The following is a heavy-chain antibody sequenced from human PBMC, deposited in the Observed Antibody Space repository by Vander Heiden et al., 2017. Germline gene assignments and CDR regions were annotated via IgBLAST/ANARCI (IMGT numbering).Heavy chain of an antibody. D-gene: IGHD3-10*01. CDR2: ISGSGNDA. J-gene: IGHJ5*01. CDR3: AKEGLWYGGNWFDP. V-gene: IGHV3-23*04. Sequence: EVQLVESGGGLVQLGGALRVSCEGSGINFRYSAMTWVRQAPGKGLEWVSTISGSGNDADYAGSVKGRFIISRDNSKNTLYLQMNSLRAGDTALYYCAKEGLWYGGNWFDPWGKGTLVTVSS. CDR1: GINFRYSA.